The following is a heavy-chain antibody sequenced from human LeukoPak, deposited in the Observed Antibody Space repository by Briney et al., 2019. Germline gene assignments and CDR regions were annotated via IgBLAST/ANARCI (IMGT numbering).Heavy chain of an antibody. CDR2: IYYSGST. Sequence: SETLSLTCTVSGASISSSSYYWGWIRQPPGKGLEWIGSIYYSGSTYYNPSLKSRVTISVDTSKNQFSLKVSSVTAADTAVYYCARFRRDYYDSSGGGPTAWGQGTLVTVSS. J-gene: IGHJ5*02. D-gene: IGHD3-22*01. CDR1: GASISSSSYY. CDR3: ARFRRDYYDSSGGGPTA. V-gene: IGHV4-39*01.